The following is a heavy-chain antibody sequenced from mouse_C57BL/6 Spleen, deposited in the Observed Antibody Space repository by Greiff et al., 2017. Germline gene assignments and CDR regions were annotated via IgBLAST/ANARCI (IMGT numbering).Heavy chain of an antibody. CDR2: IDPSDSYT. Sequence: VQLQQPGAELVKPGASVKLSCKASGYTFTSYWMQWVKQRPGQGLEWIGEIDPSDSYTNYNQKFKGKATLTVDTSSSTAYMQLSSLTSEDSAVYYCARGSDYDNWGQGTTLTVSS. CDR1: GYTFTSYW. D-gene: IGHD2-4*01. J-gene: IGHJ2*01. V-gene: IGHV1-50*01. CDR3: ARGSDYDN.